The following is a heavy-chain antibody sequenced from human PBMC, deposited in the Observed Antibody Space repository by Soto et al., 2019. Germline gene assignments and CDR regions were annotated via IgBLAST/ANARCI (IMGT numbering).Heavy chain of an antibody. V-gene: IGHV1-2*04. J-gene: IGHJ6*03. CDR1: GYTFTGYY. CDR3: ARLGQTDIVVVPAASSYMDV. D-gene: IGHD2-2*01. CDR2: INPNSGGT. Sequence: ASVKVSCKASGYTFTGYYMHWVRQAPGQGLEWMGWINPNSGGTNYAQKFQGWVTMTRDTSISTAYMELSRLRSDDTAVYYCARLGQTDIVVVPAASSYMDVWGKGTTVTVSS.